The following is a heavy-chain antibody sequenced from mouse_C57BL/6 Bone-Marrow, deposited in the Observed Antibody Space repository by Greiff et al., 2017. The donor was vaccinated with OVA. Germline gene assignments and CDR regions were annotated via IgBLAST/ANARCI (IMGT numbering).Heavy chain of an antibody. D-gene: IGHD2-5*01. CDR3: TRGYSNYYAMDY. CDR2: IDPETGGT. J-gene: IGHJ4*01. V-gene: IGHV1-15*01. Sequence: VQLQQSGAELVRPGASVTLSCKASGYTFTDYEMHWVKQTPVHGLEWIGAIDPETGGTASDQKFKGKAILTADKSSSTAYMELRSLTSEDSAVYYCTRGYSNYYAMDYWGQGPSVTVSS. CDR1: GYTFTDYE.